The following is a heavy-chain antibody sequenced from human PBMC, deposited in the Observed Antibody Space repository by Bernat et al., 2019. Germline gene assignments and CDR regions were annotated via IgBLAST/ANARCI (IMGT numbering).Heavy chain of an antibody. CDR1: GFTFRTEP. D-gene: IGHD3-10*01. CDR2: IRSDSSAM. J-gene: IGHJ3*02. V-gene: IGHV3-48*04. Sequence: EVQVVESGGDLVQPGGSLRLSCAASGFTFRTEPMNWVRQAPGEGLEWVANIRSDSSAMSYADSVKGRFTISRDNAKNSLYLQMNSLRAEDTAVYYGVRDVYYAFDMWGQGTVVTVSS. CDR3: VRDVYYAFDM.